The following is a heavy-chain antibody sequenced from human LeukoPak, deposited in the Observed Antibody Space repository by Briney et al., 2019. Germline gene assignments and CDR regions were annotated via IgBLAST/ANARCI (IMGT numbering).Heavy chain of an antibody. Sequence: GGSLRLSCAASGFTFSIYWMSWVRQAPGKGLEWVANIKQDGSEKYYVDSVKGRFTISRDNAKNSLYLQMNSLRAEDTAVYYCASGDDWDFDYWGQGTLVTVSS. CDR3: ASGDDWDFDY. CDR2: IKQDGSEK. J-gene: IGHJ4*02. CDR1: GFTFSIYW. V-gene: IGHV3-7*01. D-gene: IGHD3-9*01.